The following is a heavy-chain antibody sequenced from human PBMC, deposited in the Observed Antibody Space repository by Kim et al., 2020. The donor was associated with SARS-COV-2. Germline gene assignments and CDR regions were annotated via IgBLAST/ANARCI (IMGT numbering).Heavy chain of an antibody. V-gene: IGHV1-18*01. CDR3: ARSYVYDFWSGYPYYFDY. CDR1: GYTFTSYG. D-gene: IGHD3-3*01. CDR2: ISAYNGNT. J-gene: IGHJ4*02. Sequence: ASVKVSCKASGYTFTSYGISWVRQAPGQGLEWMGWISAYNGNTNYAQKLQGRVTMTTDTSTSTAYMELRSLRSDDTAVYYCARSYVYDFWSGYPYYFDYWGQGTLVTVSS.